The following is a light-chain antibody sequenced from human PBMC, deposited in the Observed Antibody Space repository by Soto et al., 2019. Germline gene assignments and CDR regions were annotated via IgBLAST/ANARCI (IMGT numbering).Light chain of an antibody. CDR2: YAS. J-gene: IGKJ5*01. V-gene: IGKV3-15*01. Sequence: DIVMTQSPATLSVSPGESATLSCRASQSVRNNLAWYQHKPGQAPRLLIYYASTRATGIPARFSGSGSGTEFTLTISSLQSEDFALYYCQQYNDWPPITFGQATRLEIK. CDR3: QQYNDWPPIT. CDR1: QSVRNN.